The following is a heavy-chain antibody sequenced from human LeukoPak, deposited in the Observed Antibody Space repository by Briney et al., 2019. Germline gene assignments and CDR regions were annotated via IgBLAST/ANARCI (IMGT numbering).Heavy chain of an antibody. D-gene: IGHD3-9*01. CDR1: GFTFSTYT. J-gene: IGHJ6*03. Sequence: GGSLRLSCAASGFTFSTYTMNWVRQAPGKGLEWVSSISSSSSYLYYADSVKGRFTISRANAKNSLYLEMNSLRAEDTAVYYCARGADYDILTGYMDVWGKGTTVTVSS. V-gene: IGHV3-21*01. CDR3: ARGADYDILTGYMDV. CDR2: ISSSSSYL.